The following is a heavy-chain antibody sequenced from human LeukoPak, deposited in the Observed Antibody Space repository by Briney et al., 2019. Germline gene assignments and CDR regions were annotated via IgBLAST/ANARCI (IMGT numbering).Heavy chain of an antibody. CDR1: GFXFSSYA. D-gene: IGHD4-17*01. CDR2: IGGSGDNT. CDR3: AKGRGTTVTSAANY. V-gene: IGHV3-23*01. J-gene: IGHJ4*02. Sequence: GGSLRLSCAASGFXFSSYAISWVRQAPGKGLEWVSSIGGSGDNTFYADSVKDRFTISRDNSKNTLFLQMNSLRAEDTAVYYCAKGRGTTVTSAANYWGQGTLVTVSS.